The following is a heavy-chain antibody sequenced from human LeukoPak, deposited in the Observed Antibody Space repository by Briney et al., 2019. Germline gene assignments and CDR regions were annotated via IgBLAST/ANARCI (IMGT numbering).Heavy chain of an antibody. CDR2: MNPNSGNT. D-gene: IGHD2-15*01. V-gene: IGHV1-8*02. CDR3: ARVDIVVVVAATGWFDP. Sequence: ASVKVSCKASGYTFTSYDINWVRQATGQGLEWMGWMNPNSGNTGYAQKLQGRVTMTTDTSTSTAYMELRSPRSDDTAVYYCARVDIVVVVAATGWFDPWGQGTLVTVSS. J-gene: IGHJ5*02. CDR1: GYTFTSYD.